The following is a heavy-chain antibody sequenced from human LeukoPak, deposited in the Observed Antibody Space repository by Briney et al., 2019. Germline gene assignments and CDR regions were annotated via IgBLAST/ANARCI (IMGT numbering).Heavy chain of an antibody. D-gene: IGHD6-13*01. V-gene: IGHV4-38-2*02. J-gene: IGHJ5*02. CDR1: GYSISSGYY. Sequence: TPSETLSLTCTVSGYSISSGYYWGWIRQPPGKGLEWIGSIYHSGSTYYNPSLKSRVTISVDTSKNQSSLKLSSVTAADTAVYYCARVRAAAGTFGLFDPWGQGTLVTASS. CDR3: ARVRAAAGTFGLFDP. CDR2: IYHSGST.